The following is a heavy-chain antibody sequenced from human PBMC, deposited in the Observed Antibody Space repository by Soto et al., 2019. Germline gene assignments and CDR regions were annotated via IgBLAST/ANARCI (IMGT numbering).Heavy chain of an antibody. CDR3: VHHGGVPYYHDF. Sequence: LETMPVGYAVSGGSLSSSAWWRRVRQPPGKTLEWLGEIFYTGSTKYNPSLNSRVTISADQSKNDFSLRLSSGTAADTAVYYCVHHGGVPYYHDFWGQGMLVTVSS. CDR1: GGSLSSSAW. CDR2: IFYTGST. V-gene: IGHV4-4*02. D-gene: IGHD2-8*01. J-gene: IGHJ4*02.